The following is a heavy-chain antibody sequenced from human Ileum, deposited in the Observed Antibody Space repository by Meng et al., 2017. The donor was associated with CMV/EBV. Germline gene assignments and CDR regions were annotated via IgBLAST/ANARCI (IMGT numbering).Heavy chain of an antibody. Sequence: ASVKVSCKASGYTFNDYYVHWVRQAPGQGLEWVGWNSYSGATNCAQKFQGRVTTTRDTSTSTVYVEITRLTYDDTAVYYCARGVGSSWFDPWGQGSLVTVSS. CDR1: GYTFNDYY. CDR2: NSYSGAT. D-gene: IGHD1-26*01. J-gene: IGHJ5*02. CDR3: ARGVGSSWFDP. V-gene: IGHV1-2*02.